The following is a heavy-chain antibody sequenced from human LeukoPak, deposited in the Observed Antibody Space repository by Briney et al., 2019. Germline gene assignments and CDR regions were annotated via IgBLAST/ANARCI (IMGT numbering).Heavy chain of an antibody. CDR2: ISGSGGST. Sequence: GGSLRLSCAASGFTFSSYAMSWVRQAPGKGREWGSAISGSGGSTYYADSGKGRFTISRDNSKHTLYLQMNSLRAEDTAVYYCVKPANYGSGSYYYWGQGTLVTVSS. J-gene: IGHJ4*02. CDR3: VKPANYGSGSYYY. CDR1: GFTFSSYA. V-gene: IGHV3-23*01. D-gene: IGHD3-10*01.